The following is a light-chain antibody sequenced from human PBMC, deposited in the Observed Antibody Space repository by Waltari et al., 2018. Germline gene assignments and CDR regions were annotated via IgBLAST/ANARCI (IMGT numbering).Light chain of an antibody. J-gene: IGLJ3*02. Sequence: QLVLTQSPSASASLGASVKLTCTLSSGHSSNIIAWHQQQPEKGPRYLMKVNSDGSHSKGDKIPDRFSGSGSGAERYLTISSVQSEDEADYYCQTGGHGTWVFGGGTKLTVL. CDR2: VNSDGSH. CDR1: SGHSSNI. V-gene: IGLV4-69*01. CDR3: QTGGHGTWV.